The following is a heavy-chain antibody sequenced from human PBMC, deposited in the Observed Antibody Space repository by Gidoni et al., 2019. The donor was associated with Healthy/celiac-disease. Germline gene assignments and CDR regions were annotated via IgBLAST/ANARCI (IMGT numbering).Heavy chain of an antibody. CDR3: ARQIAVAGDDY. V-gene: IGHV3-21*01. CDR1: GFTFSSYS. Sequence: EVQLVESGGGLVKPGGSLRLSCAASGFTFSSYSMNWVRQAPGKGLEWVSSISSSSSYIYYADSVKGRFIISRDNAKNSLYLQMNSLRAEDTAVYYCARQIAVAGDDYWGQGTLVTVSS. J-gene: IGHJ4*02. D-gene: IGHD6-19*01. CDR2: ISSSSSYI.